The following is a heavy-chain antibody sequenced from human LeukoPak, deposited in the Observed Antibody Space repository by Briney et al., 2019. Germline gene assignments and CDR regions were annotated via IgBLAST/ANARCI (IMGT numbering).Heavy chain of an antibody. Sequence: GESLKISCKGSGYSFTSYWIGWVRQMPGKGLEWMGIIYPGDSDTRYSPSFQGQVTISADKSISTAYLQWSSLKASDTAMYYCARLGASPPLPNWSDPWGQGTLVTVSS. CDR3: ARLGASPPLPNWSDP. CDR2: IYPGDSDT. J-gene: IGHJ5*02. CDR1: GYSFTSYW. V-gene: IGHV5-51*01.